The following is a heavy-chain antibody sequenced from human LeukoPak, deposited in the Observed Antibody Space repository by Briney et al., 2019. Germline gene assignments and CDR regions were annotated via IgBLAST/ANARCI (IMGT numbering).Heavy chain of an antibody. CDR3: ARVFSRVGATPAGY. CDR2: ISAYNGNT. Sequence: ASVKVSCKASGYTFTSYGISWVRQAPGQGLEWMGWISAYNGNTNYAQKLQGRVTMTTDTSTSTAYMELRSLRSDDTAVYYCARVFSRVGATPAGYWGQGTLVTVSS. D-gene: IGHD1-26*01. CDR1: GYTFTSYG. V-gene: IGHV1-18*01. J-gene: IGHJ4*02.